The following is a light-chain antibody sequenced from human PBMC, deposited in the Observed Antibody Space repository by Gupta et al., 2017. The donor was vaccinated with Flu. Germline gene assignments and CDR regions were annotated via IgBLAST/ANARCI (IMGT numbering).Light chain of an antibody. Sequence: DIQMTQSPLSLSASVGDRVTITCRASQRIFTYLNWYQQKRGEPPKLLIHAAGTLQSGVPSRFSGSGSSSEFTLTISRLQHEDVATYYCQQSDSTPRTFGHGTRVDIK. CDR3: QQSDSTPRT. V-gene: IGKV1-39*01. J-gene: IGKJ3*01. CDR2: AAG. CDR1: QRIFTY.